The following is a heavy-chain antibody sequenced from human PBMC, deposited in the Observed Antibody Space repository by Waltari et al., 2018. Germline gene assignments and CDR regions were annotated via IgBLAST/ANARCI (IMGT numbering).Heavy chain of an antibody. Sequence: QVQLVQSGAEVKKPGASVKVSCKASGYTFTSYGISWVRQAPGQGLEWMGWISAYNGNTNAAQKLQGKVTMTTDTSTSTAYMELRSLRSDDTAVYYCARLATSSGWYSGTSNWFDPWGQGTLVTVSS. J-gene: IGHJ5*02. CDR3: ARLATSSGWYSGTSNWFDP. CDR2: ISAYNGNT. D-gene: IGHD6-19*01. CDR1: GYTFTSYG. V-gene: IGHV1-18*01.